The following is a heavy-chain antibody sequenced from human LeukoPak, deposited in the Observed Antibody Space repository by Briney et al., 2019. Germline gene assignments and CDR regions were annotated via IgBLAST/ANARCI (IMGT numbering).Heavy chain of an antibody. CDR3: ARFRFGELSGLDYFDY. CDR2: IYYSGST. Sequence: SETLPLTCTVSGGSISSYYWSWIRQPPGKGLEWIGYIYYSGSTNYNPSLKSRVTISVDTSKNQFSLKLSSVTAADTAVYYCARFRFGELSGLDYFDYWGQGTLVTVSS. D-gene: IGHD3-10*01. CDR1: GGSISSYY. V-gene: IGHV4-59*08. J-gene: IGHJ4*02.